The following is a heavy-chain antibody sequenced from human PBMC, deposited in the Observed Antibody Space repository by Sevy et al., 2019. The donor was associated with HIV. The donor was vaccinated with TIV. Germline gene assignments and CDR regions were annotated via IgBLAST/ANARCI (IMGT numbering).Heavy chain of an antibody. CDR2: ISSTGSTI. CDR1: GFTFSDYY. V-gene: IGHV3-11*01. D-gene: IGHD1-26*01. Sequence: GESLKISCAASGFTFSDYYMSWIRQAPGKGLEWVSFISSTGSTINYADSVKGRFTISRDNAQNSLYLQMNSLRGEDTAVYYCARDMGAVTYYYYGMDVWGQGTTVTVSS. CDR3: ARDMGAVTYYYYGMDV. J-gene: IGHJ6*02.